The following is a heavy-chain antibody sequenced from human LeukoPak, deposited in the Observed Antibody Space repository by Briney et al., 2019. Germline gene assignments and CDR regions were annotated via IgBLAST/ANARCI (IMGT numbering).Heavy chain of an antibody. CDR1: GGSFSGYY. CDR2: INHSGST. D-gene: IGHD2-15*01. CDR3: ARGRGYCSGGSCYWGWFNWFDP. J-gene: IGHJ5*02. Sequence: SETLFLTCAVYGGSFSGYYWSWLRQPPGKGLEWIGEINHSGSTNYNPSLKSRVTTSVDTSKNQFSLKLSSVTAADTAVYYCARGRGYCSGGSCYWGWFNWFDPWGQGTLVTVSS. V-gene: IGHV4-34*01.